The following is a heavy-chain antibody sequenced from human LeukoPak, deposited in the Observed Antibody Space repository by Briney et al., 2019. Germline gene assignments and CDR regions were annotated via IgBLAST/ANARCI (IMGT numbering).Heavy chain of an antibody. J-gene: IGHJ3*02. Sequence: SETLSLTCAVSGYSISSGYYWGWIRQPPGQGVEWIGSFYHLGSTYYNPSLKSRVTISVDTSKNQFSLKLSSVTAADTAVYYCATPYCSSTSCYDAFDIWGQGTMVTVSS. CDR2: FYHLGST. D-gene: IGHD2-2*01. CDR1: GYSISSGYY. V-gene: IGHV4-38-2*01. CDR3: ATPYCSSTSCYDAFDI.